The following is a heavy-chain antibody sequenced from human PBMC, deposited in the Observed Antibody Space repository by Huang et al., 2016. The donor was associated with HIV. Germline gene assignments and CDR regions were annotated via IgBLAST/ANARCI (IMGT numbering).Heavy chain of an antibody. CDR1: GYGFSSYW. V-gene: IGHV5-51*01. CDR3: ARQVDGFRSHFDF. Sequence: EVLLVQSGAELKEPGESLKISCKASGYGFSSYWIGWVRQKPGKGLEWMGVSYPRDSETKSSPSFDGQVTISADKSTRTAYLQWESLKAPDTAIYFCARQVDGFRSHFDFWGQGTLVSVSS. D-gene: IGHD5-18*01. J-gene: IGHJ4*02. CDR2: SYPRDSET.